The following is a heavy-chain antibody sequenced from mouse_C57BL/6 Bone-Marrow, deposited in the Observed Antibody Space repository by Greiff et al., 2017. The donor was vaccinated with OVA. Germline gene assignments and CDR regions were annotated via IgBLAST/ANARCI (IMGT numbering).Heavy chain of an antibody. CDR2: ISSGGSYT. Sequence: DVKLVESGGDLVKPGGSLKLSCAASGFTFSSYGMSWVRQTPDKRLEWVATISSGGSYTYYPDSVKGRFTISRDNAKNTLYLQMSSLKSEDTAMYYCASGLRRGYCDVWGTGTTVTVSS. D-gene: IGHD2-2*01. J-gene: IGHJ1*03. CDR3: ASGLRRGYCDV. CDR1: GFTFSSYG. V-gene: IGHV5-6*02.